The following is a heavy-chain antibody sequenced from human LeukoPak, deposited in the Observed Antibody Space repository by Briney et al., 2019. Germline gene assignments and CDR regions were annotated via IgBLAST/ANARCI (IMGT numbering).Heavy chain of an antibody. CDR3: ARDGVEMATYYYYAMDV. CDR2: ISAYSDNT. V-gene: IGHV1-18*04. D-gene: IGHD5-24*01. J-gene: IGHJ6*02. Sequence: ASVKVSCKASGFTFTSYGFNWVRQAPGQGLEWMGWISAYSDNTNFAQKFQERVTMTTDTSTSTAYMELRSLRSDDTAVYYCARDGVEMATYYYYAMDVWGQGTTVTVSS. CDR1: GFTFTSYG.